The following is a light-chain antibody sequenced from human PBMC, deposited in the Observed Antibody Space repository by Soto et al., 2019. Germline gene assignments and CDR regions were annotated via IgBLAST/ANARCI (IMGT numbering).Light chain of an antibody. V-gene: IGKV1-5*03. J-gene: IGKJ1*01. CDR2: KAS. CDR1: QSISSW. Sequence: DIQMTQSPSTLSASVGDRITITCRASQSISSWLAWYQQKPGKAPNLLIYKASSLVSGVPSRFSGSGSGTEFTLTISSLQPDDFATYYCQHYNGYPWTFGQGTKVEIK. CDR3: QHYNGYPWT.